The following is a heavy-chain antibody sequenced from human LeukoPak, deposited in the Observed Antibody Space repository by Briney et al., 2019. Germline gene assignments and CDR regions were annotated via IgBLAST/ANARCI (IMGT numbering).Heavy chain of an antibody. V-gene: IGHV3-9*03. CDR2: ISWNSGSI. CDR3: AKDRRAVIAAAGTGFDY. Sequence: PGGSLRLSCAASGFTFDDYAMHWVRQAPGKGLEWVSGISWNSGSIGYADSVKGRFTTSRDNAKNSLYLQMNSLRAEDMALYYCAKDRRAVIAAAGTGFDYWGQGTLVTVSS. D-gene: IGHD6-13*01. CDR1: GFTFDDYA. J-gene: IGHJ4*02.